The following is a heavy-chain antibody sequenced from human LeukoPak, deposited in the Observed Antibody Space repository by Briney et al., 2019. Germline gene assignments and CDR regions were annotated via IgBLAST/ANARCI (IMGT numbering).Heavy chain of an antibody. CDR3: AKDEGLVGATTFDY. J-gene: IGHJ4*02. V-gene: IGHV3-23*01. D-gene: IGHD1-26*01. CDR1: GFTFSSYA. CDR2: ISGSGGST. Sequence: GGSLRLSCAASGFTFSSYAMSWVRQAPGKGLEWVSAISGSGGSTYYADSVKGRFTISRDNSKNTLSLQMNSLRAEDTAVYYCAKDEGLVGATTFDYWGQGTLVTVSS.